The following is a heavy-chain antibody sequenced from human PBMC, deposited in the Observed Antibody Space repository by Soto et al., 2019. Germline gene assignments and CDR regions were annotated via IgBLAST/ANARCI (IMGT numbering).Heavy chain of an antibody. CDR2: ITGTSAFT. J-gene: IGHJ4*02. V-gene: IGHV3-21*01. CDR3: ARDNLAFQGAFDL. CDR1: KFTFSTYA. D-gene: IGHD3-16*01. Sequence: TGGSLRLSCAASKFTFSTYAMTWVRQAPGKGLEWVSSITGTSAFTHYADSIEGRFTISRDNPNNLLFLQMDNLRPEDTAVYYCARDNLAFQGAFDLWGQGTLVTVSS.